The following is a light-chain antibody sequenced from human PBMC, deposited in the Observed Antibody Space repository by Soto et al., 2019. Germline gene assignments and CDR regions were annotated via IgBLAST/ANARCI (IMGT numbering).Light chain of an antibody. CDR3: QQYDRFPYT. J-gene: IGKJ2*01. Sequence: DIQMTQSPSTLSASVGDTVTITCRASQSISNWLAWYQQKPGQAPKLLIHKASTLESGVPSRFSGSGSGTECTRTISSLQPDDFATFYCQQYDRFPYTFGQGTKLEIK. V-gene: IGKV1-5*03. CDR1: QSISNW. CDR2: KAS.